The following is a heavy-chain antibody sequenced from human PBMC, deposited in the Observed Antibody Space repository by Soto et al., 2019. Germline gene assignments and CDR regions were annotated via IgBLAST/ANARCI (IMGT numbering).Heavy chain of an antibody. CDR3: ARAPTDGNYYDSSGYYYFDY. D-gene: IGHD3-22*01. CDR1: GGTFSSYA. V-gene: IGHV1-69*13. J-gene: IGHJ4*02. CDR2: IIPIFGTA. Sequence: SVKVSCKASGGTFSSYAISWVRQAPGQGLEWMGGIIPIFGTANYAQKFQGRVTITADESTSTAYMELSSLRSEDTAVYYCARAPTDGNYYDSSGYYYFDYWGQGTLVTVSS.